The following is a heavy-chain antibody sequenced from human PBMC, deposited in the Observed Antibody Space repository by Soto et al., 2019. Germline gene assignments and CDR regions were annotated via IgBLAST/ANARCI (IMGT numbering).Heavy chain of an antibody. Sequence: PVGSLRLSCAASGFTFSSYSMNWVRQAPGKGLEWVSSISSNSSYIYYADSVKGRFTISRDNAKNSLYLQMNSLRAEDTAVYYCARESRQRATYYGMDVWGQGTTVTVSS. D-gene: IGHD6-25*01. CDR1: GFTFSSYS. CDR2: ISSNSSYI. J-gene: IGHJ6*02. V-gene: IGHV3-21*01. CDR3: ARESRQRATYYGMDV.